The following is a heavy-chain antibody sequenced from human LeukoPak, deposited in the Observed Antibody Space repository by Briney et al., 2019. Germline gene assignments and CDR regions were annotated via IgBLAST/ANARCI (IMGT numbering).Heavy chain of an antibody. V-gene: IGHV4-39*07. CDR2: IYYSGST. CDR3: ARDLVVAAFWFDP. J-gene: IGHJ5*02. CDR1: GGSISSSSYY. Sequence: SETLSLTCTVSGGSISSSSYYWGWIRQPPGKGLEWIGSIYYSGSTYYNPSLKSRVTISVDTSKNQLSLKLSSVTAADTAVYYCARDLVVAAFWFDPWGQGTLVTVSS. D-gene: IGHD2-15*01.